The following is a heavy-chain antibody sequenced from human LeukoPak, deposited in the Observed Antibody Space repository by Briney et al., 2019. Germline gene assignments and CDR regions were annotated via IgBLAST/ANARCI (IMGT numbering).Heavy chain of an antibody. V-gene: IGHV3-30*04. CDR1: GFTFSSYA. CDR3: ARGNVVVPYFDY. D-gene: IGHD2-2*01. J-gene: IGHJ4*02. Sequence: GGSLRLSRAASGFTFSSYAMHWVRQAPGKGLEWVAVISYDGSNKYYADSVKGRFTISRDNSKNTLYLQMNSLRAEDTAVYYCARGNVVVPYFDYWGQGTLVTVSS. CDR2: ISYDGSNK.